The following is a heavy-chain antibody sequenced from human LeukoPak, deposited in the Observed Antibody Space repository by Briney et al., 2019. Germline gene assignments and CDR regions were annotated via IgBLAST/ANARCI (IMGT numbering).Heavy chain of an antibody. J-gene: IGHJ6*03. D-gene: IGHD3-10*01. Sequence: GGSLRLSCAASGITFSSYGMSWVRQAPGKGLEWVSYISSSGSTIYYADSVKGRFTISRDNAKNSLYLQMNSLRAEDTAVYYCARDRLWFGPTRHYYYYMDVWGKGTTVTISS. CDR3: ARDRLWFGPTRHYYYYMDV. V-gene: IGHV3-48*04. CDR1: GITFSSYG. CDR2: ISSSGSTI.